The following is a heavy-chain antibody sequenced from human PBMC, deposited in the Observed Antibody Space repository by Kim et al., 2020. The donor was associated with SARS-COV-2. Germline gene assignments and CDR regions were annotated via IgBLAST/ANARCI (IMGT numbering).Heavy chain of an antibody. Sequence: GGSLRLSCAASGFTFSGSAMHWVRQASGKGLEWVGRIRSKANSYATAYAASVKGRFTISRDDSKNTAYLQMNSLKTEDTAVYYCRFTELRGMDVWGQGTTVTVSS. D-gene: IGHD1-26*01. V-gene: IGHV3-73*01. J-gene: IGHJ6*02. CDR1: GFTFSGSA. CDR2: IRSKANSYAT. CDR3: RFTELRGMDV.